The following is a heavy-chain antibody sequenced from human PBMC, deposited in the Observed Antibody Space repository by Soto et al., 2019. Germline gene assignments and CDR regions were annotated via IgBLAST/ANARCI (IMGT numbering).Heavy chain of an antibody. Sequence: SXTLSLTGTVSGGSISSSSYYCGWNLQRRGKWLEWIGSIYYSGSTYYNPSLKSRVTISVDTSKNQFSLKLSSVTAADTAVYYCARQTFPTCSGGSCYYTAWGQGTLVTVSS. CDR2: IYYSGST. J-gene: IGHJ5*02. CDR3: ARQTFPTCSGGSCYYTA. CDR1: GGSISSSSYY. D-gene: IGHD2-15*01. V-gene: IGHV4-39*01.